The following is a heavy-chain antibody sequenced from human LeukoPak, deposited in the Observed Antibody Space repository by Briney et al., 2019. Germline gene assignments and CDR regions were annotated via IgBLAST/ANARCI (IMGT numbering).Heavy chain of an antibody. CDR1: GFTFSSYW. CDR3: ARDRRYYGSGSYYNPPFLFDY. CDR2: IKQDGSEK. D-gene: IGHD3-10*01. J-gene: IGHJ4*02. Sequence: GGSLRLSCAASGFTFSSYWMSWVRQAPGKGLEWVANIKQDGSEKYYVDSVKGRFTISRDNAKNSLYLQMNSLRAEDTAVYYCARDRRYYGSGSYYNPPFLFDYWGQGTLVTVSS. V-gene: IGHV3-7*01.